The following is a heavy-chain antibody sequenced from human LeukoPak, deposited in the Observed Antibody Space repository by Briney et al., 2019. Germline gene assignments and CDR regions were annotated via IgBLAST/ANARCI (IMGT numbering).Heavy chain of an antibody. CDR3: ASGYGDYIDY. Sequence: SVKVSCKASGCTFSSYTISWVRQAPGQGLEWMGRIIPILGIANYAQKFQGRVTITADKSTSTAYMELSSLRSVDTAVYYCASGYGDYIDYWGQGTLVTVSS. CDR1: GCTFSSYT. D-gene: IGHD4-17*01. CDR2: IIPILGIA. J-gene: IGHJ4*02. V-gene: IGHV1-69*02.